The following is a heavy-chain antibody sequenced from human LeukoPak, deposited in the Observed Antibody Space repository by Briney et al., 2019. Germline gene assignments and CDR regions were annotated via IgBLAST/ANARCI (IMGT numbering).Heavy chain of an antibody. CDR2: VDSSGTT. V-gene: IGHV4-61*02. CDR1: GGSIRSGSYF. D-gene: IGHD2-2*01. J-gene: IGHJ3*02. CDR3: ARRTQGAFDI. Sequence: PSETLSLTCTVSGGSIRSGSYFWTWIRQPAGKALEWIGRVDSSGTTNYNPSLKSRVTISVDTSKNQFSLKLSSVTAADTAVYYCARRTQGAFDIWGQGTMVTVSS.